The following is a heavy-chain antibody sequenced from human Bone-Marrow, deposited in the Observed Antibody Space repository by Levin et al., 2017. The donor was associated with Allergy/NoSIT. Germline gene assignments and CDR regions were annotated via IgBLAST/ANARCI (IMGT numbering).Heavy chain of an antibody. Sequence: GGSLRLSCAASGFDFSNYAMSWVRQSLGKGLEWVSGIYVTDGITYYADYVKGRFTISRDNSKNTVYLQMNGLRVDDSGIYYCARSRRQWLVESDNWGQGTLVTVSS. D-gene: IGHD5-12*01. CDR3: ARSRRQWLVESDN. CDR2: IYVTDGIT. CDR1: GFDFSNYA. V-gene: IGHV3-23*01. J-gene: IGHJ4*02.